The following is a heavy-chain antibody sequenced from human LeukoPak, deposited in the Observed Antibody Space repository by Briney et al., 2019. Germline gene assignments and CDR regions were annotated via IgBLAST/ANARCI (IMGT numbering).Heavy chain of an antibody. CDR1: GGSISSGSYY. D-gene: IGHD3-22*01. J-gene: IGHJ3*02. CDR2: IYTSGST. Sequence: SETLSLTCTVSGGSISSGSYYWSWIRQPAGKGLGWIGRIYTSGSTNYNPSLKSRVTISVDTSKNQFSLKLSSVTAADTAVYYCARGRTMIDAFDIWGQGTMVTVSS. V-gene: IGHV4-61*02. CDR3: ARGRTMIDAFDI.